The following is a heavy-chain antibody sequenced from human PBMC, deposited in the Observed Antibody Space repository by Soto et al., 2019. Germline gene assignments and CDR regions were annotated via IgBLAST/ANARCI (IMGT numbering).Heavy chain of an antibody. D-gene: IGHD3-3*01. V-gene: IGHV4-39*01. CDR2: IYYSGST. CDR1: GGSISSSSYY. Sequence: SETLSLTCTVSGGSISSSSYYWGWIRQPPGKGLEWIGSIYYSGSTYYNPSLKSRVTISVDTSKNQFSLKLSSVTAADTAVYYCARTGFWSGYYKGDYYYYYMDVWGKGTTVTVSS. CDR3: ARTGFWSGYYKGDYYYYYMDV. J-gene: IGHJ6*03.